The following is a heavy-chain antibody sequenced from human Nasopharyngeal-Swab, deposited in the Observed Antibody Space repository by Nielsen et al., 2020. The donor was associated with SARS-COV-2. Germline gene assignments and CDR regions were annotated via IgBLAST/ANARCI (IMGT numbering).Heavy chain of an antibody. V-gene: IGHV3-21*01. CDR2: ISSSSSYI. Sequence: GGSLRLSCAASGFTFNNYNFNWVRQAPGKGLEWVSSISSSSSYIYYADSVKGRFTVSRDNAMHTLFLQLDSLRSEDTAIYYCAKDLLRFGQFSLYNALDVWGQGTTVTVS. D-gene: IGHD3-10*01. J-gene: IGHJ6*02. CDR3: AKDLLRFGQFSLYNALDV. CDR1: GFTFNNYN.